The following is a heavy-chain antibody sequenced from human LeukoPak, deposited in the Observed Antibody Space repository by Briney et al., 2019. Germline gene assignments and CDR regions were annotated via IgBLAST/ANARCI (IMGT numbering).Heavy chain of an antibody. D-gene: IGHD2-2*01. CDR2: INPNSGGT. CDR3: ARSVAVVVPAALGY. J-gene: IGHJ4*02. V-gene: IGHV1-2*02. Sequence: ASVKVSCKASGYTFTSYYMHWVRQAPGQGLEWMGWINPNSGGTNYAQKFQGRVTMTRDTSISTAYMELSRLRSDDTAVYYCARSVAVVVPAALGYWGQGTLVTVSS. CDR1: GYTFTSYY.